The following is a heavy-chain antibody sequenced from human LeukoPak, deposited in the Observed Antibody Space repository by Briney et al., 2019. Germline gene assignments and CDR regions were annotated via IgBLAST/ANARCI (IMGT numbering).Heavy chain of an antibody. V-gene: IGHV3-23*01. J-gene: IGHJ6*03. D-gene: IGHD3-3*01. CDR3: AKGGGITIFGVVTSDSYYYMDV. CDR1: GFTFSSYG. CDR2: ISNSAFKT. Sequence: PGGSLRLPCAASGFTFSSYGMNWVRQAPGKGLEWVSGISNSAFKTNYADSVKGRFSISRDNSKNTLYLQMNSLRAEDTAVYYCAKGGGITIFGVVTSDSYYYMDVWGKGTTVTVSS.